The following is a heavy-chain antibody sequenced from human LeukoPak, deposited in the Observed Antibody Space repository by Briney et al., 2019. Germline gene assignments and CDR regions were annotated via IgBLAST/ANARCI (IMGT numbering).Heavy chain of an antibody. CDR3: ARQDWLGDRYYFGS. J-gene: IGHJ4*02. Sequence: GGSLRLSCAASGFTFSSYSMNWVRQAPGEGLEWVSYISSTSSSIYYADSVEGRVTISSDNANNSLSLQMNRLRAAATAVSYCARQDWLGDRYYFGSWGQGTLVTVSS. D-gene: IGHD3-9*01. V-gene: IGHV3-48*01. CDR2: ISSTSSSI. CDR1: GFTFSSYS.